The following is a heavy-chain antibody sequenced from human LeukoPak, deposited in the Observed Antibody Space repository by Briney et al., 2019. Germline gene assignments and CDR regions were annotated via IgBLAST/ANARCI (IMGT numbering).Heavy chain of an antibody. J-gene: IGHJ4*02. Sequence: SQTLSLTCTVSDGSISSGGYYWSWIRQPPGKGLEWIGYIYHSGSTYYNPSLKSRLTISVDRSKNQFSLKLSSVTAADTAVYYCAKERVGYSNLDFWGQGTLVTVSS. V-gene: IGHV4-30-2*01. CDR3: AKERVGYSNLDF. CDR2: IYHSGST. D-gene: IGHD6-13*01. CDR1: DGSISSGGYY.